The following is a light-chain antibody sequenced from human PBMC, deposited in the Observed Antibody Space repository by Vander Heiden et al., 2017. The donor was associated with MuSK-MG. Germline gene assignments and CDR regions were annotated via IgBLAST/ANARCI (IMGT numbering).Light chain of an antibody. V-gene: IGKV3-11*01. Sequence: EIVLTQSPATLSLSPGEWANLSCRASRSVNTYLAWYQQRPGQAPRLLIYDASNRAAGIPARFTGSGSGKDFTLTISNIEPEDFAVYYCQQRADWPPFTFGQGTRLEIK. CDR1: RSVNTY. J-gene: IGKJ5*01. CDR3: QQRADWPPFT. CDR2: DAS.